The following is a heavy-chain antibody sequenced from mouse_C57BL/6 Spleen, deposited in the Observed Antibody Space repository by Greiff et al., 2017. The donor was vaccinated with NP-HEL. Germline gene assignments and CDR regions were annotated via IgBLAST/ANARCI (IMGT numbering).Heavy chain of an antibody. CDR3: ARNYGSSYGDFDY. CDR2: ISDGGSYT. Sequence: EVKLMESGGGLVKPGGSLKLSCAASGFTFSSYAMSWVRQTPEKRLEWVATISDGGSYTYYPDNVKGRFTISRDNAKNNLYLQMSHLKSEDTAMYYCARNYGSSYGDFDYWGQGTTLTVSS. J-gene: IGHJ2*01. D-gene: IGHD1-1*01. CDR1: GFTFSSYA. V-gene: IGHV5-4*03.